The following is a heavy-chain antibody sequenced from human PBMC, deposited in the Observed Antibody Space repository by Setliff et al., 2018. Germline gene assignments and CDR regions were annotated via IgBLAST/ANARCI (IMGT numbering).Heavy chain of an antibody. Sequence: SVKVSCKASGGTFSSYDISWVRQAPGQGLEWMGRIIPIFGTANYAQKFQGRVTITADKSTSTAYMELSRLRSEDTAVYYCASPGATVTTLELLYYWGQGTLVTVSS. D-gene: IGHD4-17*01. CDR1: GGTFSSYD. J-gene: IGHJ4*02. CDR3: ASPGATVTTLELLYY. CDR2: IIPIFGTA. V-gene: IGHV1-69*06.